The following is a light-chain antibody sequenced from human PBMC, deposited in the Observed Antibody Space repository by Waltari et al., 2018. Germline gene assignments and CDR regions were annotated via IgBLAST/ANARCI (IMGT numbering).Light chain of an antibody. V-gene: IGKV1-39*01. Sequence: DIQMTQSPPSLSACVGDRVTITCRASQSISSYLNWYQQKPGKAPKLLIYAASSLQSGVPSRFSGSGSGTDFTLTISSLQPEDFATYYCQQSYSTPRTFGQGTKLEIK. CDR1: QSISSY. J-gene: IGKJ2*01. CDR3: QQSYSTPRT. CDR2: AAS.